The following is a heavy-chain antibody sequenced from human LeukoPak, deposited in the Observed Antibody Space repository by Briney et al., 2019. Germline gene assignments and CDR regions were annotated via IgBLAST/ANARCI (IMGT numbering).Heavy chain of an antibody. J-gene: IGHJ4*02. CDR1: GGSISSYY. CDR2: IYYSGST. Sequence: SETLSLTCTVSGGSISSYYWSWMRQPPGKGLEWIGYIYYSGSTNYNPSLKSRVTISVETCKKKFSLKLSSVTAADTAVYYCARGTSSWYFFGYYFDYWGQGTLVTVSS. CDR3: ARGTSSWYFFGYYFDY. V-gene: IGHV4-59*01. D-gene: IGHD6-13*01.